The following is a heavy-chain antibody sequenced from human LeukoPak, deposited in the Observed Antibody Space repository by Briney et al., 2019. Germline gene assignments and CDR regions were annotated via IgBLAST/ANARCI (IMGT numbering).Heavy chain of an antibody. V-gene: IGHV4-59*11. CDR1: GGSISSHY. Sequence: SSETLSLTCTVSGGSISSHYWSWIREPPGKGLEWIGYIYYSGSTNYNPSLKSRVTISVDTSKNQFSLKLSSVTAADTAVYYCAIGYGGLSYFDYWGQGTLVTVSS. CDR3: AIGYGGLSYFDY. D-gene: IGHD4-23*01. J-gene: IGHJ4*02. CDR2: IYYSGST.